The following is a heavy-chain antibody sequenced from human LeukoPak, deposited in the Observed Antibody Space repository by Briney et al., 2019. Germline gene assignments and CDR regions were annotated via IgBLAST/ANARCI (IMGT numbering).Heavy chain of an antibody. CDR2: INQGGSEK. V-gene: IGHV3-7*01. J-gene: IGHJ5*02. D-gene: IGHD6-19*01. CDR3: ARGSGRDWFDP. Sequence: GGSLRLSCAASGFTFSTYWMSWVRQAPGKGLEWVANINQGGSEKYCVDSVKGRFTISRDNAKNSLYLQMNSLRADDTAVYYRARGSGRDWFDPWGQGTLVTVSS. CDR1: GFTFSTYW.